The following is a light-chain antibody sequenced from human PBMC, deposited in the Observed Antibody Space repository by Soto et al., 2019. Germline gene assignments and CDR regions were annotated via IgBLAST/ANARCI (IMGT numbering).Light chain of an antibody. Sequence: EIVLTQSPGTLSLSPGERATLSCRASQSVSSSYLAWYQQKPGQAPRLLMSAASSRATGIPDRFSGSGSGTDFTLTISRLEAEDFAVYYCQQYGSSAATFGQGTKVEIK. V-gene: IGKV3-20*01. CDR3: QQYGSSAAT. J-gene: IGKJ1*01. CDR1: QSVSSSY. CDR2: AAS.